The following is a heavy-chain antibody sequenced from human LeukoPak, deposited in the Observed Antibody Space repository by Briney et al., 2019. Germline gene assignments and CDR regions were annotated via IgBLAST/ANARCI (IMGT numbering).Heavy chain of an antibody. D-gene: IGHD3-10*01. CDR2: IKPDGSEK. Sequence: PGGPLRLSCAASGFTFANYWMSWVRQAPGKGLEWVANIKPDGSEKYYVDSVKGRFTISRDNAKNSLYLQMNSLRAEDTAVYYCARDYYYGSGSYLKWGQGTLVTVSS. CDR3: ARDYYYGSGSYLK. CDR1: GFTFANYW. J-gene: IGHJ4*02. V-gene: IGHV3-7*01.